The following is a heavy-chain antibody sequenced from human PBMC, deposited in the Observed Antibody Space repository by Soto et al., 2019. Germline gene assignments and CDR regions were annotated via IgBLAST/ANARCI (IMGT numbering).Heavy chain of an antibody. CDR1: GGSFSGYY. J-gene: IGHJ5*02. CDR3: ASARIAARRNWFDP. D-gene: IGHD6-6*01. CDR2: INHSGST. Sequence: PSETLSLTCAVYGGSFSGYYWSWIRQPPGKGLEWIGEINHSGSTNYNPSLKSRVTISVDTSKNQFSLKLSSVTAADAAVYYCASARIAARRNWFDPWGQGTLVTVSS. V-gene: IGHV4-34*01.